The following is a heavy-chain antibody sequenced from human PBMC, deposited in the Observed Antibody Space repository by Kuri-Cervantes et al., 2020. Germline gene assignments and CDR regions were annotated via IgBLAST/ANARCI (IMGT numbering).Heavy chain of an antibody. CDR2: INPNSGGT. D-gene: IGHD1-26*01. CDR1: GYTFTGYY. CDR3: ARGHLVGAPIVVDAFDI. V-gene: IGHV1-2*02. J-gene: IGHJ3*02. Sequence: ASVKVSCKASGYTFTGYYMNWVRQAPGQGLEWMGWINPNSGGTNYAQKFQGRVTMTRDTSISTAYMELSRLRSDDTAVYYCARGHLVGAPIVVDAFDIWGQGTMVTVSS.